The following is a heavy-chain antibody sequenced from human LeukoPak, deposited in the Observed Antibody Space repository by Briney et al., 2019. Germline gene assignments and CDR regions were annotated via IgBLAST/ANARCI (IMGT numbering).Heavy chain of an antibody. V-gene: IGHV3-66*01. CDR2: IYSGGST. D-gene: IGHD7-27*01. CDR1: GFTFSSYS. Sequence: PGGSLRLSCAASGFTFSSYSMNWVRQAPGKGLEWVSVIYSGGSTYYADSVKDRFTISRDNSKNTLYLQMNSLRAEDTAVYYCAREQLGIGLDYWGQGILVTVSS. J-gene: IGHJ4*02. CDR3: AREQLGIGLDY.